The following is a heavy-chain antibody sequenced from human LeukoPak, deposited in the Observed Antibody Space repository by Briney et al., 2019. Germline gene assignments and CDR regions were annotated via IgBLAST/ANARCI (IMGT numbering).Heavy chain of an antibody. CDR2: IWYDGSNK. CDR3: ARDSWGGDCYSGGY. V-gene: IGHV3-33*01. Sequence: SGGSLRLSCAASGFTFSSYGMHWVRQAPGKGLEWVAVIWYDGSNKYYADSVKGRFTISRDNSKNTLYLQMNSLRAEDTAVYCCARDSWGGDCYSGGYWGQGTLVTVSS. CDR1: GFTFSSYG. D-gene: IGHD2-21*02. J-gene: IGHJ4*02.